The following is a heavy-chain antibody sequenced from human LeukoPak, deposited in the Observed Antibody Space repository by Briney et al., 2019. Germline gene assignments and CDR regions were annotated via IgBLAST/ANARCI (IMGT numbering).Heavy chain of an antibody. D-gene: IGHD1-26*01. J-gene: IGHJ3*02. V-gene: IGHV1-2*02. CDR2: INPNSGGT. Sequence: ASVKVSCKASGYTFTGYYMHWVRQAPGQGLERMGWINPNSGGTNYAQKFQGRVTMTRDTSISTAYMELSRLRSDDTAVYYCARYREWENKDAFDIWGQGTMVTVSS. CDR1: GYTFTGYY. CDR3: ARYREWENKDAFDI.